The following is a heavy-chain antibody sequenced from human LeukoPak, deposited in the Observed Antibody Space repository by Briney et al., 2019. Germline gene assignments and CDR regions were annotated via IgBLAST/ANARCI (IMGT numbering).Heavy chain of an antibody. CDR2: INAGNDNT. J-gene: IGHJ5*02. D-gene: IGHD2-15*01. V-gene: IGHV1-3*01. Sequence: GASVKVSCKASGYTFTSYAMHWVRQAPGQRLEGMGWINAGNDNTKNSQKFQGRVTITRDTSASKAYMELSSLRSEDTGVYYCARDLGYCTGGTCYPNWFDPWGQGTLVTVSS. CDR3: ARDLGYCTGGTCYPNWFDP. CDR1: GYTFTSYA.